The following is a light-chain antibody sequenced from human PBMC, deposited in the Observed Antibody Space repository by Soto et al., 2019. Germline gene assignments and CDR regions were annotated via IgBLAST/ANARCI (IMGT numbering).Light chain of an antibody. CDR2: DSS. J-gene: IGKJ4*01. Sequence: EIVLTQSPATLSLSPGDRATLSCRASQSVSSYLAWYHQKPGQAPRLLIYDSSNRATGIPARFSGSGSGTDFTLTISGLEPEDFAVDYCPQRTNWPPAFGGGTKVEIK. V-gene: IGKV3-11*01. CDR1: QSVSSY. CDR3: PQRTNWPPA.